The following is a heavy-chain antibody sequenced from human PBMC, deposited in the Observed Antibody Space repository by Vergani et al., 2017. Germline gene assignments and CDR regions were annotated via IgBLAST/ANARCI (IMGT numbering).Heavy chain of an antibody. CDR1: GYTFIGYY. D-gene: IGHD2-15*01. V-gene: IGHV1-2*02. CDR3: ARGLGYCSGWNCPPPGHYGMDV. J-gene: IGHJ6*02. CDR2: INPNTGGT. Sequence: QVLLVQSGAEVKKPGASVKVSCKASGYTFIGYYIHWVRQAPGQGLEWMGWINPNTGGTNYTQKFQGRVTMRRDTSISTAYMEVTRLKADDTAVYFCARGLGYCSGWNCPPPGHYGMDVWCQGTAVTVSS.